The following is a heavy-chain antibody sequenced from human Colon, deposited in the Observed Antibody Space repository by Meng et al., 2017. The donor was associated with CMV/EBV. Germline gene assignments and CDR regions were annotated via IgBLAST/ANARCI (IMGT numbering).Heavy chain of an antibody. D-gene: IGHD3-22*01. CDR2: IYYSGST. V-gene: IGHV4-39*01. CDR3: ARVRITMIVDD. J-gene: IGHJ4*02. Sequence: SETLSLTCTVSGGSFSSSSYYWGWIRQPPGKGLEWIGSIYYSGSTYYNPSLKSRVTISVDTSKNQFSLKLSSVTAADTAVYYCARVRITMIVDDWGQGTLVTVSS. CDR1: GGSFSSSSYY.